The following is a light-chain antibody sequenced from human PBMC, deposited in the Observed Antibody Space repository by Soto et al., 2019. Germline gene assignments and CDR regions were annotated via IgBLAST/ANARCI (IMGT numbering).Light chain of an antibody. CDR1: QSVSTS. CDR2: EAS. V-gene: IGKV3-11*01. CDR3: QVRAVWPS. Sequence: IVLPQSPVTLALSPGESAVLYCRAIQSVSTSLACYKHKPGQAPSLFIYEASKRSPGIPARFTGSGSGTDFTLTISSLEPEDSAVYYCQVRAVWPSFGQGTEVDIK. J-gene: IGKJ1*01.